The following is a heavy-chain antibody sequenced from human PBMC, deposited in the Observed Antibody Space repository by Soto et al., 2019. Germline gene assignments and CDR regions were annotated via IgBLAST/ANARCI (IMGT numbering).Heavy chain of an antibody. Sequence: EVQLVESGGGLVQPGGSLRLSCAVSGFTFSNYWMHWVRQAPGKGLLYLSYINKDGSTTNYADSVKGRFTISRDNAKNTLYLQMNSLRAEDTAVYYCVTDLWGPEHWGQGTLVTVSS. D-gene: IGHD2-21*01. CDR2: INKDGSTT. J-gene: IGHJ4*02. CDR3: VTDLWGPEH. V-gene: IGHV3-74*01. CDR1: GFTFSNYW.